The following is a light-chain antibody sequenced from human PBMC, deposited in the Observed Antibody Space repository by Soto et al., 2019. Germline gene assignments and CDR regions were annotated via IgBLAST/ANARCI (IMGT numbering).Light chain of an antibody. Sequence: EIVLTQSPGTLSLSPGERATLSCRASQSVSSSYLAWYQQRPGQAPRLLIYGASSRATGIPDRFSGGGSGTDFLLTISRLEPEDFAVYFCQHYGSSPMYIFGQGTKVEIK. J-gene: IGKJ2*01. CDR3: QHYGSSPMYI. CDR2: GAS. CDR1: QSVSSSY. V-gene: IGKV3-20*01.